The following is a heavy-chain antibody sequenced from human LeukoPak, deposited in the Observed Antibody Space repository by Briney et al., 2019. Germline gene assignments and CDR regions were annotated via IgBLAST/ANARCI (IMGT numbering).Heavy chain of an antibody. J-gene: IGHJ4*02. CDR1: SGSFSSYY. CDR2: IYITGST. CDR3: ARGRGYYQDY. V-gene: IGHV4-4*07. D-gene: IGHD3-22*01. Sequence: SETLSLTCTVSSGSFSSYYWNWIRQPAGEGLEWIGRIYITGSTNYNPSLKSRVTMSVDTSKNQFSLKLSSMTAADTAVYYCARGRGYYQDYWGQGTLVTVSS.